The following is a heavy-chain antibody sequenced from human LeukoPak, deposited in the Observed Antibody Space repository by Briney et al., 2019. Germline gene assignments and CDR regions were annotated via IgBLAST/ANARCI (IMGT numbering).Heavy chain of an antibody. J-gene: IGHJ3*01. CDR1: TYSFTKYW. Sequence: GESLKISCQASTYSFTKYWIAWVRPMPGKGLEWMGTIYPGDSDTRYNPPFQGHVTISADKSITTAFLQWSSLKASDTAVYYCARRGQSGYSSGPEGLDLWGQGTMVTVSS. D-gene: IGHD5-18*01. CDR3: ARRGQSGYSSGPEGLDL. CDR2: IYPGDSDT. V-gene: IGHV5-51*01.